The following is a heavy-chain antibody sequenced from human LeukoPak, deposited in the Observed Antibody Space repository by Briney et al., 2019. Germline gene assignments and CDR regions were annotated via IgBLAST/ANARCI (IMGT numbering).Heavy chain of an antibody. D-gene: IGHD2-2*01. Sequence: GASVKVSCKASGGTFSSYAISWVRQAPGQGLEWMGRIIPILGIANYAQKFQGRVTITADKSTSTAYMELGSLRSEDTAVYYCARSYCSSTSCRRDYYYYGMDVWGQGTTVTVSS. CDR2: IIPILGIA. V-gene: IGHV1-69*04. J-gene: IGHJ6*02. CDR3: ARSYCSSTSCRRDYYYYGMDV. CDR1: GGTFSSYA.